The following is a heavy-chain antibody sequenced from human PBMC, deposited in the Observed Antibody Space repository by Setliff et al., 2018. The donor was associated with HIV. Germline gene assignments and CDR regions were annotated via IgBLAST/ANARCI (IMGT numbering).Heavy chain of an antibody. CDR3: ARDQAFGERFFDY. D-gene: IGHD3-10*01. Sequence: SETLSLTCTVSGGSISNYYWSWIRQPPGRGLEWIGYVYHIGTTNYNASFNSRLTISIDTSRSQFSLRLSSVTAADTAIYYCARDQAFGERFFDYWGQGSPVTVSS. CDR1: GGSISNYY. CDR2: VYHIGTT. J-gene: IGHJ4*02. V-gene: IGHV4-59*01.